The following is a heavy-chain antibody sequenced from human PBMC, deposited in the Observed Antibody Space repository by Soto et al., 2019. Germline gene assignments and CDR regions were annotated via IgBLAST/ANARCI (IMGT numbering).Heavy chain of an antibody. Sequence: PGGSLRLSCAASGFTFSSYGMHWVRQAPGKGLEWVAVISYDGRNKNYEDSVKGRFTISRDNSKNTLYLQMNSLRAEDTAVYYCAKDRGVEVTTGFFEYWGQGTLVTVSS. D-gene: IGHD4-17*01. J-gene: IGHJ4*02. V-gene: IGHV3-30*18. CDR3: AKDRGVEVTTGFFEY. CDR1: GFTFSSYG. CDR2: ISYDGRNK.